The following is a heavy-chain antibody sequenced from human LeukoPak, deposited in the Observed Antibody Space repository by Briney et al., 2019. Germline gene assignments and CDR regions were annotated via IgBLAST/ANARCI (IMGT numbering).Heavy chain of an antibody. D-gene: IGHD2-8*01. V-gene: IGHV3-23*01. CDR3: AKEASYCTNGVCYSRIFDT. J-gene: IGHJ5*02. CDR1: GFTFSSYA. CDR2: ISGSGGST. Sequence: GGSLGLSCAASGFTFSSYAMSWVRQAPGKGLERVSAISGSGGSTFYADSVKGRFTMSRDNSKNTLYLQMNSLRAEDTAVYYCAKEASYCTNGVCYSRIFDTWGQGTLVTVSS.